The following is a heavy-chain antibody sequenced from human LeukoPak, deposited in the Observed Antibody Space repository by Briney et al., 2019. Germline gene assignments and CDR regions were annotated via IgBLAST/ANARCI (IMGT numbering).Heavy chain of an antibody. CDR3: AKEGYYYGSGDAFDI. CDR1: GFIVSSNY. J-gene: IGHJ3*02. Sequence: GGSLRLSCAASGFIVSSNYMSWVRQAPGKGLEWVSYISGSGTTMYYADSVKGRFTISRDNAKNSLYLQMNSLRPEDTAIYYCAKEGYYYGSGDAFDIWGQGTMVTVSS. CDR2: ISGSGTTM. V-gene: IGHV3-11*04. D-gene: IGHD3-22*01.